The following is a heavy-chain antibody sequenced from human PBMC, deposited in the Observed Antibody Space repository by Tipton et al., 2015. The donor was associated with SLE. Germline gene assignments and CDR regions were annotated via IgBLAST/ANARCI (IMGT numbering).Heavy chain of an antibody. V-gene: IGHV4-39*07. Sequence: GLVKPSETLSLTCSVSGGSISSSPYFWGWIRQTPGKGLEWIGTVYYTGTTYYSPSPKSRVTISVDTSKNHFSLLLSAVTAADTAVYYCARGYCSDGVCYGFGFFDYWGQGNLVTVSS. CDR1: GGSISSSPYF. D-gene: IGHD2-8*01. J-gene: IGHJ4*02. CDR3: ARGYCSDGVCYGFGFFDY. CDR2: VYYTGTT.